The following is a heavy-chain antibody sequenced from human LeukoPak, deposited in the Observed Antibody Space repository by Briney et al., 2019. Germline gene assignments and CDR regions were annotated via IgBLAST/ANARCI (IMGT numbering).Heavy chain of an antibody. Sequence: ASVKVSCRASGGTFSSYAISWVRQAPGQGLEWIGRIIPILGIANYAQKFQGRVTITADKSTSTAYMELSSLRSEDTAVYYCARGAVTIMGWGQGTLVTVSS. V-gene: IGHV1-69*04. CDR1: GGTFSSYA. D-gene: IGHD4-17*01. J-gene: IGHJ4*02. CDR2: IIPILGIA. CDR3: ARGAVTIMG.